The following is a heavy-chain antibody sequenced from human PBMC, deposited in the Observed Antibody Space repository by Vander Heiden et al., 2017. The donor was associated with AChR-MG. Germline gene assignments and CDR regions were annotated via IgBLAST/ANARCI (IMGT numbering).Heavy chain of an antibody. CDR3: ARGNSLAEKLLDY. CDR1: GGHFSSYP. V-gene: IGHV1-69*01. D-gene: IGHD1-7*01. Sequence: QVQLVQSGAEVKKPGSSVKVSCKASGGHFSSYPISWVRQAPGQGLEWMGGIIPIFGTANYAQKFQGRVTISADESTSTAYMELSSLRSEDTAVYYCARGNSLAEKLLDYWGQGTLVTVSS. CDR2: IIPIFGTA. J-gene: IGHJ4*02.